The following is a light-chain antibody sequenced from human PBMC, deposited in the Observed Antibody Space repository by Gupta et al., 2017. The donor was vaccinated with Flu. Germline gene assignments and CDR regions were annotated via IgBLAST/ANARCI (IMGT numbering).Light chain of an antibody. CDR3: QQYCSSPYS. Sequence: DIVSTQSPGTLSLSPGERATLSCRASQSVSSSYLAWYQQKPVQAPRLLIYGASSRATGIPDRFRGSGSGTDFTLTISRLEPEAFAVYYCQQYCSSPYSFGQGTKLEIK. J-gene: IGKJ2*03. CDR2: GAS. V-gene: IGKV3-20*01. CDR1: QSVSSSY.